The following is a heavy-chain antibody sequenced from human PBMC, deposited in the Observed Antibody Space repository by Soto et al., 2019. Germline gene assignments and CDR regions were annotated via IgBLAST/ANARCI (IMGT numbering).Heavy chain of an antibody. CDR3: ARGTYYYDSSGYHRYYYYGIDV. J-gene: IGHJ6*04. V-gene: IGHV3-53*01. Sequence: GGSLRLSCAASGFIVSSNYMSWVRQAPGKGLEWVSVIYSGGRTYYADSVKGRFTIARDNSKNTLYLQMNSLRAEDTAVYYCARGTYYYDSSGYHRYYYYGIDVWGKGPTVTVSS. CDR2: IYSGGRT. D-gene: IGHD3-22*01. CDR1: GFIVSSNY.